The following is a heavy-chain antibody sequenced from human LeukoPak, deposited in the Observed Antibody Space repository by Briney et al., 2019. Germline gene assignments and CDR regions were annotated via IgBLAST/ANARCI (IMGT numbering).Heavy chain of an antibody. CDR2: IWYDGSNK. V-gene: IGHV3-33*01. D-gene: IGHD6-13*01. CDR1: GFTFSSYG. Sequence: GRSLRLSCAASGFTFSSYGMHWVRQAPGKGLEWVAVIWYDGSNKYYADSVKGRFTISRDNSKNTLYLQMNSVRAEDTAVYYCARGPQDDSSSWFASRVAFDIWGQGTMVTVSS. J-gene: IGHJ3*02. CDR3: ARGPQDDSSSWFASRVAFDI.